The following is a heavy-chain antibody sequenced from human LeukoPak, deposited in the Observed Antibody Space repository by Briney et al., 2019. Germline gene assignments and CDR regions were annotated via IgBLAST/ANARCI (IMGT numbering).Heavy chain of an antibody. Sequence: PSETLSLTCTVSGGSISSSSYYWGWIRQPPGKGLEWIGSIYYSGSTYYNPSLKSRVTISVDTSKNQFSLKLSSVTAADTAVYYCARGPPQQRGYFQHWGQGTLVTVSS. V-gene: IGHV4-39*07. CDR1: GGSISSSSYY. CDR2: IYYSGST. CDR3: ARGPPQQRGYFQH. J-gene: IGHJ1*01. D-gene: IGHD6-13*01.